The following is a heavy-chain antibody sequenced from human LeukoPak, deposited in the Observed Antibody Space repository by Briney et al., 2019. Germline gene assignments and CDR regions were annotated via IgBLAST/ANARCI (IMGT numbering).Heavy chain of an antibody. J-gene: IGHJ4*02. CDR2: IWYDGYNK. CDR3: AKYNYYGSGSYYNDFDS. V-gene: IGHV3-33*06. Sequence: GGSLRLSCTASGFTFSDYGMHWVRQAPGKGLEWVAIIWYDGYNKCYADSVRGRFTISRDNSKNTVYVQMNSLRAEDTAIYYCAKYNYYGSGSYYNDFDSWGQGTLVTVSS. CDR1: GFTFSDYG. D-gene: IGHD3-10*01.